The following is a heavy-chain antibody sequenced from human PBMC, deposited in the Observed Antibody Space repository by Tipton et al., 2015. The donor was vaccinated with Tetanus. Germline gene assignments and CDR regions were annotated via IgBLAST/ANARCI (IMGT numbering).Heavy chain of an antibody. V-gene: IGHV3-69-1*02. D-gene: IGHD6-25*01. CDR2: ITSNSYM. J-gene: IGHJ4*02. Sequence: SLRLSCATSGFPFHSYHMAWVRQAPGKGLEWVASITSNSYMYYADSVKGRFTISRDSTKNSLFLQMNSLRAGDTAVYYCASGSTLDFWGQGTLVTVSS. CDR1: GFPFHSYH. CDR3: ASGSTLDF.